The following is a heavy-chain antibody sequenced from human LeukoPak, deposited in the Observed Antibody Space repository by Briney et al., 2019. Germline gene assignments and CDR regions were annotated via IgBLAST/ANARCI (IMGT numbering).Heavy chain of an antibody. Sequence: PGGSLRLSCAASGFTFSSYGIHWVRQAPGKGLEWVAFIWYDGTKKYYAESVKGRFTVSRDDSKNSLYLQMNSLRPEDTALYYCSTDPRLLMSWGHGTLVTVSS. V-gene: IGHV3-30*02. J-gene: IGHJ5*01. CDR2: IWYDGTKK. CDR3: STDPRLLMS. D-gene: IGHD2-8*01. CDR1: GFTFSSYG.